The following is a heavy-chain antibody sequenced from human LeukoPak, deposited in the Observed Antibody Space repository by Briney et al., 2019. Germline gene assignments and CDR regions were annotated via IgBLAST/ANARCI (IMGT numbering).Heavy chain of an antibody. V-gene: IGHV3-23*01. J-gene: IGHJ4*02. Sequence: PGGSLRLSCAASGFTFSSYAMSWVRQAPGKGLEWVSAISGSGGSTYYADSVKGRFTISRDNAKNSLYLQMNSLRAEDTAVYYCARDGIGYCSGGCCYPSPFDYWGQGTLVTVSS. CDR3: ARDGIGYCSGGCCYPSPFDY. CDR2: ISGSGGST. D-gene: IGHD2-15*01. CDR1: GFTFSSYA.